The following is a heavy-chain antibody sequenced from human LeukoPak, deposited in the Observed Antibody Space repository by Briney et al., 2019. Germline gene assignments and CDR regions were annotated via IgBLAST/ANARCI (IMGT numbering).Heavy chain of an antibody. Sequence: GSLRLSCAASGFTFTTYWMSWVRQPPGKGLEWIGEIYHTGKINYNPALKSRVTISVDTSKNQFSLKLSSVTAADTAVYYCARGRTGAGYSSSWWDAFDIWGQGTMVTVSS. D-gene: IGHD6-13*01. CDR3: ARGRTGAGYSSSWWDAFDI. CDR1: GFTFTTYW. J-gene: IGHJ3*02. CDR2: IYHTGKI. V-gene: IGHV4-4*02.